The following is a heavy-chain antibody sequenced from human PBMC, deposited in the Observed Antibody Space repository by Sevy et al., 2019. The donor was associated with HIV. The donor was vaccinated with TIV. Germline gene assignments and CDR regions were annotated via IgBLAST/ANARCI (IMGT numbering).Heavy chain of an antibody. CDR3: ATVSGRRSSAYLYYFYYMDV. V-gene: IGHV3-23*01. J-gene: IGHJ6*03. CDR2: ITGSGGNT. D-gene: IGHD6-19*01. Sequence: GGSLRLSCAVSGFTSTINAMSWVRQAPGKGLEWVSVITGSGGNTYYADSVQGRFTISRDNSKNTLYLQMNSLRVEDTAVYYCATVSGRRSSAYLYYFYYMDVWGKGTTVTVSS. CDR1: GFTSTINA.